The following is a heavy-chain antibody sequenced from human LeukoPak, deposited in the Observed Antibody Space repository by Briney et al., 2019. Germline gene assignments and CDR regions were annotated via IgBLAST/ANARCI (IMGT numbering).Heavy chain of an antibody. J-gene: IGHJ4*02. Sequence: SETLSLTCTVSGVSVSSGGYYWTWIRQHPGKGLEWLGYIYYSGRTYYNPSLKSRITITLDTSENRFSLNLTSVSAADTAFYYCARSSDYGAYDWGQGTLVTVSS. D-gene: IGHD4-17*01. CDR1: GVSVSSGGYY. CDR2: IYYSGRT. V-gene: IGHV4-31*03. CDR3: ARSSDYGAYD.